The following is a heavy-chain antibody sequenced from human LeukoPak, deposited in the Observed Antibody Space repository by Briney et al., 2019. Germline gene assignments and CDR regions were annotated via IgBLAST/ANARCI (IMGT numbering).Heavy chain of an antibody. CDR3: TTVKFGELSSHFDY. CDR1: GFTFSNAW. Sequence: GGSLRLSCAVSGFTFSNAWMSWVRQAPGKGLEWVGRIKSKIDGGTTDYAAPVRGRFTISRDESKNTLYLQMSRLKTEDTAVYYCTTVKFGELSSHFDYWGQGALVTVSS. J-gene: IGHJ4*02. D-gene: IGHD3-10*01. CDR2: IKSKIDGGTT. V-gene: IGHV3-15*01.